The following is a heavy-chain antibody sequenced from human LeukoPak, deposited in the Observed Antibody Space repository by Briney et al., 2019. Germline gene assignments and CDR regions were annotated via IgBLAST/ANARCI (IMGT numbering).Heavy chain of an antibody. CDR3: AIGKYYFDY. CDR1: VDSISGYY. V-gene: IGHV4-59*01. CDR2: MYYSGNT. J-gene: IGHJ4*02. Sequence: KSSETLSLTCTVSVDSISGYYWSWIRQPPGKGLEWIGYMYYSGNTNYNPSLKSRLTTSLDTSKNQLSLKLSSVTAADTAVYYCAIGKYYFDYWGQGTLVTVSS.